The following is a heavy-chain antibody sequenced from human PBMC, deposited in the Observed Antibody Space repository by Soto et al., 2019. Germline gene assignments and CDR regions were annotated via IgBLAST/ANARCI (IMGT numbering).Heavy chain of an antibody. V-gene: IGHV5-51*01. CDR1: GYSFTSYW. CDR3: ARRAAVADYYYYGMDV. D-gene: IGHD6-19*01. Sequence: GESLKISCQGSGYSFTSYWIGWVRQMPGKGLEWMGIIYPGDSDTRYSPSFQGQVTISADKSISTAYLQWSSLKASDTAMYYCARRAAVADYYYYGMDVWGQGTTVTVSS. J-gene: IGHJ6*02. CDR2: IYPGDSDT.